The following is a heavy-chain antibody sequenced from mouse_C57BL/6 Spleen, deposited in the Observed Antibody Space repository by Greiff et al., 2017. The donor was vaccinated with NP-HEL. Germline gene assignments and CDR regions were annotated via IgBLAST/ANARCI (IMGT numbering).Heavy chain of an antibody. CDR2: ISDGGSYT. Sequence: DVHLVESGGGLVKPGGSLKLSCAASGFTFSSYAMSWVRQTPEKRLEWVATISDGGSYTYYPDNVKGRFTISRDNAKNNLYLQMSHLKSEDTAMYYCARERAYGYDVNAMDYWGQGTSVTVSS. V-gene: IGHV5-4*01. D-gene: IGHD2-2*01. CDR1: GFTFSSYA. CDR3: ARERAYGYDVNAMDY. J-gene: IGHJ4*01.